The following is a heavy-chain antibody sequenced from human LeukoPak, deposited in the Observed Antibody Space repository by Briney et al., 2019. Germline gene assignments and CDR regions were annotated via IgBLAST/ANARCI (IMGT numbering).Heavy chain of an antibody. D-gene: IGHD6-19*01. V-gene: IGHV3-48*03. Sequence: GGSVRLSCAASGFTFSSYEMNWVRQAPGKGLEWVSYISSSGSTRYYADSVKGRFTISRDNAKNSLYLQMNSLRAEDTGVYYCARDGRGWYDYWGQGILFTVSS. CDR3: ARDGRGWYDY. J-gene: IGHJ4*02. CDR2: ISSSGSTR. CDR1: GFTFSSYE.